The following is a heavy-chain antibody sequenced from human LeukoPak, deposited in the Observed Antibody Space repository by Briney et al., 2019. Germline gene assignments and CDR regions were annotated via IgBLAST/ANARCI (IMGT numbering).Heavy chain of an antibody. D-gene: IGHD3-10*01. CDR3: TRAVRGVWGTDTFDI. CDR1: GGSISSSNYY. J-gene: IGHJ3*02. Sequence: SETLSLTCTVSGGSISSSNYYWGWIRQPPGKGLEWIGSNFYSGRTYNNLSLKSRVSISVDTSKNQLSLKLTSVTAAATAVYYCTRAVRGVWGTDTFDIWGQGTMVTVSS. V-gene: IGHV4-39*01. CDR2: NFYSGRT.